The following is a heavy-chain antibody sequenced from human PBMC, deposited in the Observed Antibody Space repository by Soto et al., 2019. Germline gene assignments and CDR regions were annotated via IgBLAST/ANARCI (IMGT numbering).Heavy chain of an antibody. CDR1: GGTFSSYA. CDR2: FIPIFHAA. V-gene: IGHV1-69*01. D-gene: IGHD2-21*02. Sequence: QVQLVQSGAEVKKPGSSVKVSCKASGGTFSSYAISWVRQAPGQGLEWMGGFIPIFHAANYAQKFQGRVTITADESTSTAYMELSSLRSEDTAVYYCATGEGCGDDCYSYYFDYWGQGILVTVSS. J-gene: IGHJ4*02. CDR3: ATGEGCGDDCYSYYFDY.